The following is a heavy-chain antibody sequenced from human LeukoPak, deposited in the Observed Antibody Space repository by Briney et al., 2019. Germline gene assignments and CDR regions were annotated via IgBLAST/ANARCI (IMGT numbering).Heavy chain of an antibody. D-gene: IGHD3-22*01. V-gene: IGHV1-69*13. CDR1: GYTFSDYY. Sequence: ASVKVSCEASGYTFSDYYMHWVRQAPGQGLEWMGGIIPIFGTANYAQKFQGRVTITADEATTTAYMVLSSLRAEDTAVFYCASFPRRYDSSGRGAFDIWGQGTMVTVSS. CDR2: IIPIFGTA. J-gene: IGHJ3*02. CDR3: ASFPRRYDSSGRGAFDI.